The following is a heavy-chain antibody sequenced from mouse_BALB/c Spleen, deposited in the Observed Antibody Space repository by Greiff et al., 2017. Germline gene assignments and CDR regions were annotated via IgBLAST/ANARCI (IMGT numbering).Heavy chain of an antibody. CDR1: GYTFTSYW. V-gene: IGHV1-69*02. D-gene: IGHD2-14*01. CDR3: TGEVRRGAWFAY. CDR2: IYPSDSYT. J-gene: IGHJ3*01. Sequence: QVQLQQPGAELVRPGASVKLSCKASGYTFTSYWINWVKQRPGQGLEWIGNIYPSDSYTNYNQKFKDKATLTVDKSSSTAYMQLSSPTSEDSAVYYCTGEVRRGAWFAYWGQGTLVTVSA.